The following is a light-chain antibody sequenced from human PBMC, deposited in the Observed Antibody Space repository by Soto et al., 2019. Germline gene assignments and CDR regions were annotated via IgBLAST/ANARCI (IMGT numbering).Light chain of an antibody. V-gene: IGKV1-5*01. CDR3: QQYNSYPYT. CDR1: QSISSW. Sequence: DIQMTQSPSTLSASVGERVTITCRASQSISSWLAWYQQKPGEAPKLLIYDASSLESGVPTRFSGSGSATEFTLTIRSLHPDVFASYCCQQYNSYPYTFGQGTKLEIK. CDR2: DAS. J-gene: IGKJ2*01.